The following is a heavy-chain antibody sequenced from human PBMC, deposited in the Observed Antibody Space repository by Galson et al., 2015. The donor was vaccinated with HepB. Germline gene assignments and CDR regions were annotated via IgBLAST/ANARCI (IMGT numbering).Heavy chain of an antibody. CDR2: ISAYNGNT. V-gene: IGHV1-18*04. D-gene: IGHD1-26*01. Sequence: SVKVSCKASGYTFTSYGISWVRQAPGQGLEWMGWISAYNGNTNYAQKLQGRVTMATDTSTSTAYMELRSLRSDDTAVYYCARDSGSYPGGGAFDIWGQGTMVTVSS. CDR1: GYTFTSYG. J-gene: IGHJ3*02. CDR3: ARDSGSYPGGGAFDI.